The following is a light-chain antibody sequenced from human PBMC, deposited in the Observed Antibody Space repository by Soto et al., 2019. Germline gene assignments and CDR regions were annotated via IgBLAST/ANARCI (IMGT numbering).Light chain of an antibody. CDR2: DVS. V-gene: IGLV2-14*01. CDR3: SSYTSSSTPTDV. J-gene: IGLJ1*01. CDR1: SSDVGGYNY. Sequence: QSALTQPASVSGSPGQSITISCTGTSSDVGGYNYVSWYQQHPGKAPKLMIYDVSNRPSGVSKRFSGSKSGNTAPLTISGLQAEDEADYYCSSYTSSSTPTDVFGTGTKVTVL.